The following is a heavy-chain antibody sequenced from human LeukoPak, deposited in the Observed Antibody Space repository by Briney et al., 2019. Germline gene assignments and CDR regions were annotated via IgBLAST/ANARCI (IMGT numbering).Heavy chain of an antibody. CDR1: GYTFTGYY. V-gene: IGHV1-2*02. Sequence: GASVKVSCKASGYTFTGYYMHWVRQAPGQGLEWMGWINPNSGGTNYAQKFQGRVTMTRDTSISTAYMELSRLRSDDTAVYYCASWLSPDRYYYDSSGYFGPWGQGTLVTVSS. D-gene: IGHD3-22*01. J-gene: IGHJ5*02. CDR3: ASWLSPDRYYYDSSGYFGP. CDR2: INPNSGGT.